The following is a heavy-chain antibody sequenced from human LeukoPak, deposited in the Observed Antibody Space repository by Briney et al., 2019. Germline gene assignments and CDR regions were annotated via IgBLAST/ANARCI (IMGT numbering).Heavy chain of an antibody. CDR3: ARPLGPGAFNI. D-gene: IGHD3-3*02. J-gene: IGHJ3*02. Sequence: PRVSLKISCEASGFNFNNYWVGWARQMPGKGMEWMGIIYPGDYEARYSPSFQGHATISVDKSISTAYLQWRSLRASDTAMYYCARPLGPGAFNIWGQGTMVTVSS. CDR2: IYPGDYEA. V-gene: IGHV5-51*01. CDR1: GFNFNNYW.